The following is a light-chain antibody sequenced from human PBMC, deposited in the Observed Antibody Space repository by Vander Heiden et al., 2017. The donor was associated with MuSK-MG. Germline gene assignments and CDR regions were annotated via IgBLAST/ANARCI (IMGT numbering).Light chain of an antibody. V-gene: IGKV1-8*01. J-gene: IGKJ4*01. Sequence: AIRMTQSPSSFSASTGDRVTITCRASQGISSYLAWYQQKPGKAPKLLIYAASTLQSGVPSSLSGSGSGTDFTLTISCLQSEDFATYYCQQDDSYPLTFGRGTKVXIK. CDR3: QQDDSYPLT. CDR1: QGISSY. CDR2: AAS.